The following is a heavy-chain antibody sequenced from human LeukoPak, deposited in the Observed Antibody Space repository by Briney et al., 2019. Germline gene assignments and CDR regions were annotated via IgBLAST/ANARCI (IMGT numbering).Heavy chain of an antibody. CDR3: ASLYSSSAYYYMDV. CDR1: GFTFSSYS. J-gene: IGHJ6*03. V-gene: IGHV3-21*01. CDR2: ISSSSSYI. D-gene: IGHD6-6*01. Sequence: KSGGSLRLSCAASGFTFSSYSMNWVRQAPGKGLEWVSSISSSSSYIYHADSVKGRFTISRDNAKNSLYLQMNSLRAEDTAVYYCASLYSSSAYYYMDVWGKGTTVTVSS.